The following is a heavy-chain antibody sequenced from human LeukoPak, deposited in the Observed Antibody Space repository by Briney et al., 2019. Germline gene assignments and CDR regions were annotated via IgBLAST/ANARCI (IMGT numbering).Heavy chain of an antibody. D-gene: IGHD3-3*01. CDR3: ARGTTYYDFWSGYKYFDL. J-gene: IGHJ4*02. CDR1: GFTFSSYS. CDR2: ISSSSSYI. Sequence: PGGSLRLSCAASGFTFSSYSMNWVRQATGKGMEWVSSISSSSSYIYYAESVKGRFTIYRENAKISLYLQMNSLRAEDTAVYYCARGTTYYDFWSGYKYFDLWGQGTLVTASS. V-gene: IGHV3-21*01.